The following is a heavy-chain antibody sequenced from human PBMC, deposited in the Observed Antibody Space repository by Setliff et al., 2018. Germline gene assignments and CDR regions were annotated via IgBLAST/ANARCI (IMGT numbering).Heavy chain of an antibody. CDR3: ARVDLWFGELLSPYYYYGMDV. CDR2: IIPIFGTA. J-gene: IGHJ6*02. D-gene: IGHD3-10*01. Sequence: SVKVSCKASGGTFSSYAISWVRQAPGQGLEWMGGIIPIFGTANYAQKFQGRVTITADESTSTAYMELSSLRSEDTAVYYCARVDLWFGELLSPYYYYGMDVWGQGTTVTVSS. V-gene: IGHV1-69*13. CDR1: GGTFSSYA.